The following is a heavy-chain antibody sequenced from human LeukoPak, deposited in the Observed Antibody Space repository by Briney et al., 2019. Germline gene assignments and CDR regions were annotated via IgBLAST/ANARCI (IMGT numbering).Heavy chain of an antibody. CDR1: GYTFTSYW. V-gene: IGHV5-51*01. CDR2: IYPRDSDT. J-gene: IGHJ4*02. Sequence: GESLKISCKGSGYTFTSYWIGWVRQMPGKGLEWIGIIYPRDSDTRYSPSFQGQVTISADKSINTAYLQWSSLKASDTAMYYCARQTVTTLPFDFWGQGSLVTVSS. CDR3: ARQTVTTLPFDF. D-gene: IGHD4-17*01.